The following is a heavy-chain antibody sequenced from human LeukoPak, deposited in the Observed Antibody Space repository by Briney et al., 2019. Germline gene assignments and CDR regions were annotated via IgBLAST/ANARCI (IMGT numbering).Heavy chain of an antibody. CDR1: GLNFNEYS. CDR2: ISSRSRPI. CDR3: ASQSGDYDDVWGSYRYYFDN. V-gene: IGHV3-48*01. J-gene: IGHJ4*02. D-gene: IGHD3-16*02. Sequence: GGSLRLACAVSGLNFNEYSMNWVRQAPGKGLEWVSYISSRSRPIYYADSVKGRFTISRDNAANSVYLEMNNLRAEDTAVYYCASQSGDYDDVWGSYRYYFDNWGQGTLVIVSS.